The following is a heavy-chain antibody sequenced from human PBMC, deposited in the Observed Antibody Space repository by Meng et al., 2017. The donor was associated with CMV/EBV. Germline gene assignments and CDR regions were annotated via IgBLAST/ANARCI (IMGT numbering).Heavy chain of an antibody. CDR2: INPNSGGT. J-gene: IGHJ6*02. CDR1: GYIFTGYY. Sequence: AAAKVSCKASGYIFTGYYVHWVRQAPAQGREWMGWINPNSGGTNYAQKFQGRVTMTRDTSISTAYMELSRLRSDDTAVYSCARVHQLLSPYYYSGLDVWGQGTPVTVSS. CDR3: ARVHQLLSPYYYSGLDV. D-gene: IGHD2-2*01. V-gene: IGHV1-2*02.